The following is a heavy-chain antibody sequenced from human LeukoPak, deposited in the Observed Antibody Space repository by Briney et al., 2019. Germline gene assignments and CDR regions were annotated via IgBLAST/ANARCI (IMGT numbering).Heavy chain of an antibody. CDR2: ISYDGSNK. V-gene: IGHV3-30-3*01. CDR1: GFTFSSYA. CDR3: ARDLGFYYGDQKREYNWFDP. D-gene: IGHD4-17*01. Sequence: PGRSLRLSCAASGFTFSSYAMHWVRQAPGKGLEWVAVISYDGSNKYYADSVKGRFTISRDNSKNTLYLQMNSLRAEDTAVYYCARDLGFYYGDQKREYNWFDPWGQGTLVTVSS. J-gene: IGHJ5*02.